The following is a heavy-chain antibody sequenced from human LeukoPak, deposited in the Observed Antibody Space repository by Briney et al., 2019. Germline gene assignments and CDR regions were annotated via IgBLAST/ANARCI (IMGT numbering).Heavy chain of an antibody. V-gene: IGHV1-8*03. D-gene: IGHD3-3*01. J-gene: IGHJ4*02. CDR2: MNPNSGNT. CDR3: ARGPPSDFWSGYWGDY. CDR1: GYTFTSYD. Sequence: ASVKVSCKASGYTFTSYDINWVRQATGQGLEWMGWMNPNSGNTGYAQKFQGRVTITRNTSISTAYMELSSLRSEDTAVYYCARGPPSDFWSGYWGDYWGQGTLVTVSS.